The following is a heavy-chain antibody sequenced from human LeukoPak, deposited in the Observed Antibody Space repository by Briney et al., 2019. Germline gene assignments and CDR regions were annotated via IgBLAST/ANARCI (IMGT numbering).Heavy chain of an antibody. V-gene: IGHV3-74*01. CDR1: GFTFSSYS. Sequence: SGGSPRLSCAASGFTFSSYSMNWVRQAPGKGLVWVSRINSDGSSTSYADSVKGRFTISRDNAKNTLYLQMNSLRAEDTAVYYCARDLIVGYGDLDGWFDPWGQGTLVTVSS. J-gene: IGHJ5*02. CDR3: ARDLIVGYGDLDGWFDP. D-gene: IGHD4-17*01. CDR2: INSDGSST.